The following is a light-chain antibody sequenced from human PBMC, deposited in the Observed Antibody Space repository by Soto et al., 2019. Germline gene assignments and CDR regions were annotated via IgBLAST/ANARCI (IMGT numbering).Light chain of an antibody. Sequence: EIVLTQSPGTLSLSPGERAILSCRASQSVSSSYLAWYQQRPGQAPRLLIYGASSRATGIPDRFSGSASGTVFSLTISRLEPEDFAVYYCQQYGSSVIFGQGTKLEI. J-gene: IGKJ2*01. CDR3: QQYGSSVI. V-gene: IGKV3-20*01. CDR1: QSVSSSY. CDR2: GAS.